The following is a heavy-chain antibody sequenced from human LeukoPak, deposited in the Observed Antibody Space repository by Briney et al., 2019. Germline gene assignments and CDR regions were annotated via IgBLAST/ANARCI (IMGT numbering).Heavy chain of an antibody. CDR1: GYTLTELS. CDR3: ARDLERYYDLEGRSGY. V-gene: IGHV1-24*01. Sequence: ATVKVSCKVSGYTLTELSKHWVRQAPGKGLEWMGGFDPEDGETIYAQKFQGRVTMTEDTSTDTAYMELSSLRSDDTAVYYCARDLERYYDLEGRSGYWGQGTLVTVSS. CDR2: FDPEDGET. J-gene: IGHJ4*02. D-gene: IGHD3-3*01.